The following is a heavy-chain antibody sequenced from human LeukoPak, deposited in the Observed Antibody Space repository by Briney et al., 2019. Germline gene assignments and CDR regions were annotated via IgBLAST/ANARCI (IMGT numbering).Heavy chain of an antibody. CDR3: ALSGSYAPFDY. D-gene: IGHD1-26*01. V-gene: IGHV1-18*01. J-gene: IGHJ4*02. CDR2: SSAYNGNT. CDR1: GYTFTSYG. Sequence: ASVKVSCKASGYTFTSYGISWVRQAPGQGLEWMGWSSAYNGNTNYAQKLQARVTMTTDTSTSTAYMELRSLRSDDTAVYYCALSGSYAPFDYWGQGTLVTVSS.